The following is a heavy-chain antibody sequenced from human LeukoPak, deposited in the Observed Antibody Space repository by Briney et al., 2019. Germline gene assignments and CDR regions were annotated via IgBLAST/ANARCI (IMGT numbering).Heavy chain of an antibody. CDR1: GFSFSDHH. J-gene: IGHJ4*02. CDR2: IKQDGSEK. D-gene: IGHD5-24*01. CDR3: ARETEMANLDY. V-gene: IGHV3-7*04. Sequence: SGGSLRLSCAASGFSFSDHHVNWVRQAPGKGLEWVANIKQDGSEKYYVDSVKGRFTISRDNARKSLYLQMNSLRAEDTAVYYCARETEMANLDYWGQGTLVTVSS.